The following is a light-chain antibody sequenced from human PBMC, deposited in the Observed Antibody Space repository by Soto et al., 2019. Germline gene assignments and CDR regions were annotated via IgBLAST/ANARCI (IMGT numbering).Light chain of an antibody. Sequence: DIQLTQSPSFLSASVGDRVIITCRASQGITTYLAWYQQRPGKAPKLLIYAASTLEGGVPSRFSGSGSGTEFTLTFSGLQPEDFATYDCQQLKTYPYTFGQGTKLEI. J-gene: IGKJ2*01. CDR1: QGITTY. CDR3: QQLKTYPYT. CDR2: AAS. V-gene: IGKV1-9*01.